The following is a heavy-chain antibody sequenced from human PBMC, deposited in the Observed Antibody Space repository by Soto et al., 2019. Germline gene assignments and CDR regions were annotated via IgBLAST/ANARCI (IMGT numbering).Heavy chain of an antibody. CDR1: GFTFSSYA. CDR3: AKGPRSGTFGVVTTRFDY. Sequence: GGSLRLSCAASGFTFSSYAMSWVRQAPGKGLEWVSAISGSGGSTYYADSVKGRFTISRDNSKNTLYLQMNSLRAEDTAVYYCAKGPRSGTFGVVTTRFDYWGQGTLVTVSS. D-gene: IGHD3-3*01. J-gene: IGHJ4*02. V-gene: IGHV3-23*01. CDR2: ISGSGGST.